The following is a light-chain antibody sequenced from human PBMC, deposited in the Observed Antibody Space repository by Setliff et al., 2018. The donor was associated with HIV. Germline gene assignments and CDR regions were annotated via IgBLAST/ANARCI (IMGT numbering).Light chain of an antibody. J-gene: IGLJ1*01. V-gene: IGLV2-23*02. CDR1: SSNVGKYGF. CDR3: TSYAGSKTFDV. Sequence: QSVLAQPASVSGSPGQSITISCTGNSSNVGKYGFVSWYRQYPGKAPQLTIYEVSKRPSGVSKRFSGSKSGNEASLTVSGLQADDEADYYCTSYAGSKTFDVFGTGTRSPS. CDR2: EVS.